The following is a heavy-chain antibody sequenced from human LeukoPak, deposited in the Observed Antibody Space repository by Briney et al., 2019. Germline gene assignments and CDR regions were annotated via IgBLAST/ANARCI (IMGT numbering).Heavy chain of an antibody. CDR2: IYYSGST. Sequence: SETLSLTCTVSGGSISSSSYYWGWIRQPPGKGLEWIGSIYYSGSTYYNPSLKSRVTISVDTSKNQFSLKLSSVTAADTAVYYCAGRSIESVGPILHYFCDAFDIWGQGTMVTVSS. D-gene: IGHD3-10*01. CDR3: AGRSIESVGPILHYFCDAFDI. V-gene: IGHV4-39*07. J-gene: IGHJ3*02. CDR1: GGSISSSSYY.